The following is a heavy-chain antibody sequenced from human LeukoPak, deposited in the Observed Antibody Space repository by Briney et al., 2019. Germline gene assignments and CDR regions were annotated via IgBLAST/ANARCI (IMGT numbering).Heavy chain of an antibody. CDR1: GFTFSTYK. V-gene: IGHV3-48*03. J-gene: IGHJ4*01. D-gene: IGHD1-14*01. CDR2: IDSGGPTI. CDR3: VPAGIANYLFAH. Sequence: GGSLRLSCAASGFTFSTYKMHWVRQAPGKGLEWVSFIDSGGPTIYYADSVKGRFTISRDNAKNSLYLQMNSLRAEDTALYYCVPAGIANYLFAHRGHGPLVNVSS.